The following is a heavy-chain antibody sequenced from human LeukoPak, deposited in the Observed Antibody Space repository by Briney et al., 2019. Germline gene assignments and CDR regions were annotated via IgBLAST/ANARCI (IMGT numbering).Heavy chain of an antibody. CDR1: GGTFSSYA. J-gene: IGHJ4*02. CDR3: ARVHYGQQWLVPDFDY. CDR2: IIPIFGTA. D-gene: IGHD6-19*01. V-gene: IGHV1-69*01. Sequence: SVKVSCKASGGTFSSYAISWVRQAPGQGLEWMGGIIPIFGTANYAQKFQGRVTITADESTSTAYMELSSLRSEDTAVYYCARVHYGQQWLVPDFDYWGQGTLVTVSS.